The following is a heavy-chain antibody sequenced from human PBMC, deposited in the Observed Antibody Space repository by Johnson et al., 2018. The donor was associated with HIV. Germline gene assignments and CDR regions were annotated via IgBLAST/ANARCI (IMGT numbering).Heavy chain of an antibody. CDR3: ARDFGFNRTVRGRVILSGACDM. J-gene: IGHJ3*02. CDR1: GFTFSSYA. CDR2: ISYAGSNK. Sequence: VQLVESGGGVVQPERSLRLSCSASGFTFSSYAMHWVRQAPGKGLEWVACISYAGSNKYYADSVKGRFTISRDNSKNTLHLQMNSLRTQDTAVYSCARDFGFNRTVRGRVILSGACDMWGQGTVVHVSA. D-gene: IGHD3-10*01. V-gene: IGHV3-30*04.